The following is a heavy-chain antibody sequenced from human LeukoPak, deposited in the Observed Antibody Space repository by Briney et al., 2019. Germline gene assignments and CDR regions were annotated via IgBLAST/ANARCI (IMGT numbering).Heavy chain of an antibody. J-gene: IGHJ4*02. Sequence: SVTVSCKXSGGTFSSDAISWVRQAPGQGLEWMGRIIPIFGTANYSQKFQGRVTITTDESTSTAYMELSSLRSEDTAVYYCARLIVGATKGRPGKGDDYWGQGTLVTVSS. V-gene: IGHV1-69*05. CDR3: ARLIVGATKGRPGKGDDY. CDR2: IIPIFGTA. D-gene: IGHD1-26*01. CDR1: GGTFSSDA.